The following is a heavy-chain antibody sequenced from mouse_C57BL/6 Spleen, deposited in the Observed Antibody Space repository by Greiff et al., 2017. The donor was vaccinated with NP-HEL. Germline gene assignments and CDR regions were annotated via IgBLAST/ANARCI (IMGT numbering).Heavy chain of an antibody. CDR3: ARWHYGSSLYYAMDY. D-gene: IGHD1-1*01. CDR2: IDPSDSYT. Sequence: QVQLKQPGAELVKPGASVKLSCKASGYTFTSYWMQWVKQRPGQGLEWIGEIDPSDSYTNYNQKFKGKATLTVDTSSSTAYMQLSSLTSEDSAVYYCARWHYGSSLYYAMDYWGQGTSVTVSS. J-gene: IGHJ4*01. CDR1: GYTFTSYW. V-gene: IGHV1-50*01.